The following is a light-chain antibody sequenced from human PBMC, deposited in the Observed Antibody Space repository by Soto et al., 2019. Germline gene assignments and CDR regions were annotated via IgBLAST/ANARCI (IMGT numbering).Light chain of an antibody. Sequence: QSALTQPPSVSGSPGQSVTISCSGTIHDVTAYYRVSWYQQTPGTAPKLMIYDVSNRPSGVPDRFSGSRSGNTASLTISGLQAEDEGDYYCSVYTRTSTYVFGTGTKVTVL. CDR3: SVYTRTSTYV. V-gene: IGLV2-18*01. CDR1: IHDVTAYYR. J-gene: IGLJ1*01. CDR2: DVS.